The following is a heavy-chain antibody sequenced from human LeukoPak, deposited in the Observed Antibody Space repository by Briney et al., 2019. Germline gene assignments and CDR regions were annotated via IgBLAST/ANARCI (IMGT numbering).Heavy chain of an antibody. CDR1: GFIFRNHG. D-gene: IGHD3-16*01. CDR3: AKGGGGATPFEY. J-gene: IGHJ4*02. CDR2: VHFDSSHQ. Sequence: PGGSLRLSCAASGFIFRNHGMHWVRQAPGKGLEWVAFVHFDSSHQYYVDSVKGRFTISRDNSKNTLSLQMNSLRAEDTAVYYCAKGGGGATPFEYWGQGTLVTVSS. V-gene: IGHV3-30*02.